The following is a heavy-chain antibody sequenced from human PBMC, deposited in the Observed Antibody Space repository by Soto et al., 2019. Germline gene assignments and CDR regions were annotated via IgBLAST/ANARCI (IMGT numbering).Heavy chain of an antibody. Sequence: GGSLRLSCAASGFTFSSYSMNWVRQAPGKGLEWVSSISSSSSYIYYADSVKGRFTISRDNAKNSLYLQMNSLRAEDTAVYYCSRHPESEPPRTPEFDPWGQGTLVTVSS. CDR2: ISSSSSYI. CDR1: GFTFSSYS. V-gene: IGHV3-21*01. J-gene: IGHJ5*02. CDR3: SRHPESEPPRTPEFDP.